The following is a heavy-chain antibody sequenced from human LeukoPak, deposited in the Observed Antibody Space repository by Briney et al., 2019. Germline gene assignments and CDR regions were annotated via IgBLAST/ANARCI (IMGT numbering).Heavy chain of an antibody. CDR1: GYTFNSYN. CDR2: ISAYNGNT. Sequence: GASVKVSCKASGYTFNSYNINWVRQASGQGLEWMGWISAYNGNTKYADNFQGRVTMTTDTSTSTGYMELRSLRSDDTALYYCARSLYCSDGSCRGDVWGQGTTVTVSS. V-gene: IGHV1-18*01. CDR3: ARSLYCSDGSCRGDV. J-gene: IGHJ6*02. D-gene: IGHD2-15*01.